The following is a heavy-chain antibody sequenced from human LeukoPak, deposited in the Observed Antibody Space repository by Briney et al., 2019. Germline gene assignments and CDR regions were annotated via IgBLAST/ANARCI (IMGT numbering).Heavy chain of an antibody. J-gene: IGHJ3*02. CDR2: ITWDGGST. V-gene: IGHV3-43*01. Sequence: SGGSLRLSCATSGFTFDDYTMHWVRQAPGKGLEWVSLITWDGGSTYYADSVKGRFTISRDNSKNSLYLQMNSLRTEDTALYYCAKDEGASIVGATNAFDIWGQGTMVTVSS. CDR3: AKDEGASIVGATNAFDI. D-gene: IGHD1-26*01. CDR1: GFTFDDYT.